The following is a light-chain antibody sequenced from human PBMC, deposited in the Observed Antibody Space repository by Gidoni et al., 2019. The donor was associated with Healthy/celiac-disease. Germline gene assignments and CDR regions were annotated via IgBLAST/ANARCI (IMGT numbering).Light chain of an antibody. CDR1: QRISSY. J-gene: IGKJ4*01. V-gene: IGKV1-27*01. CDR2: SAS. Sequence: DIQLTPPPSSLSASVGDRVTITCRVSQRISSYLYWYRQKPGKVPKLLIYSASNLQAGVPSRFSSSGSGRDFTLTISSLQAEDVATDYGRRTYNAPLTFGEGTKVEIK. CDR3: RRTYNAPLT.